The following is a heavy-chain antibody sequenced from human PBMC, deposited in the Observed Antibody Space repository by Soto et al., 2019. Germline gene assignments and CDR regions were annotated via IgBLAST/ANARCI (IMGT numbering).Heavy chain of an antibody. CDR1: GGTLSKHA. CDR2: IIPMFGIP. V-gene: IGHV1-69*13. Sequence: SVKVSCKASGGTLSKHAITWVRRAPGQGLEWLGGIIPMFGIPNYPQEFQGRVTISADDSTNTSHMELNSLTSEDTAIYYCARGGTSGWLKGAYDVWGQGTMVTVSS. J-gene: IGHJ3*01. CDR3: ARGGTSGWLKGAYDV. D-gene: IGHD6-19*01.